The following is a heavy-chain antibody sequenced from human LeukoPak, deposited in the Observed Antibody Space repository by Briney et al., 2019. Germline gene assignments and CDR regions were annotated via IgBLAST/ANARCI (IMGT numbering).Heavy chain of an antibody. D-gene: IGHD6-19*01. CDR2: ISGSASST. V-gene: IGHV3-23*01. Sequence: GGSLKLSCAASGFTFSNYAMSWVRQAPGKGLEWVSAISGSASSTYYADSVKSRFTISRDNSKNTLYLQMNSLRTEDTAVFYCARGGENSGFDYWGQGTLVIVSS. CDR3: ARGGENSGFDY. J-gene: IGHJ4*02. CDR1: GFTFSNYA.